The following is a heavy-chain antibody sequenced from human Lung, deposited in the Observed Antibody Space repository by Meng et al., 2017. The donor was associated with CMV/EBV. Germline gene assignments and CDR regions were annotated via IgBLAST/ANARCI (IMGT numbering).Heavy chain of an antibody. D-gene: IGHD3-22*01. J-gene: IGHJ4*02. Sequence: ASVKVSCKASGYTFTSYYMHWVRQAPGQGLEWMGIINPSGGSTSYAQKFQGRVTMTRDTSTSTVYMELSSLRSEDTAVYYCARLGYYDSSPLGDYFDYWGQGAXVTVSS. CDR2: INPSGGST. CDR3: ARLGYYDSSPLGDYFDY. CDR1: GYTFTSYY. V-gene: IGHV1-46*01.